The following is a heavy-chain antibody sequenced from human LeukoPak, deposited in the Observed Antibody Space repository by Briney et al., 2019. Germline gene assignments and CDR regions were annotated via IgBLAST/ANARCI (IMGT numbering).Heavy chain of an antibody. J-gene: IGHJ4*02. CDR3: ARKGVLWFGK. CDR2: TYYRSKWYN. D-gene: IGHD3-10*01. Sequence: SQTLSLTCAISGDSVSSNSAAWNWIRQYPSRGLEWLGRTYYRSKWYNDYAVSVKSRITINPDTSKNQFSLKLSSVTAADTAVYYCARKGVLWFGKWGQGTLVTVSS. V-gene: IGHV6-1*01. CDR1: GDSVSSNSAA.